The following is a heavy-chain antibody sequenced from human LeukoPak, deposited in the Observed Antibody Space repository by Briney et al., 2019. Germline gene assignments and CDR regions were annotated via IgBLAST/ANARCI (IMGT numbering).Heavy chain of an antibody. D-gene: IGHD3-9*01. CDR2: ISWNSGSI. Sequence: GRSLRLSCAASGFTFDDYAMHWVRQAPGKGLEWVSGISWNSGSIGYADSVKGRFTISRDNAKNSLYLQMNSLRAEDMALYYCAKDSDYYILTGYPDYWGKGTLVTVSS. CDR3: AKDSDYYILTGYPDY. V-gene: IGHV3-9*03. CDR1: GFTFDDYA. J-gene: IGHJ4*02.